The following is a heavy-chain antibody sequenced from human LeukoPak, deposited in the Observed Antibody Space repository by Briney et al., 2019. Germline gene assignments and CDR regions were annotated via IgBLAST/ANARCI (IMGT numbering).Heavy chain of an antibody. J-gene: IGHJ4*02. D-gene: IGHD5-18*01. V-gene: IGHV3-64D*06. CDR3: VRRGYTSGYDY. CDR2: ISSNGGGT. Sequence: GVSLRLSCSASGFTFSDYAMHWVRQAPGKGLEYVSSISSNGGGTYFANSVKGRFTISRDDSKNTMYLQMSSLRAEDTAVYYCVRRGYTSGYDYWGQGTLVTVSS. CDR1: GFTFSDYA.